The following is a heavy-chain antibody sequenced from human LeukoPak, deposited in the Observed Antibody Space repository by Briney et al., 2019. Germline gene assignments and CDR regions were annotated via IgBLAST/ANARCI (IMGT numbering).Heavy chain of an antibody. Sequence: ASVKVSCKASGYTFTGYYMHWVRQAPGQGLEWMGWINPNSGGTNYAQKFQGRVTMTRDTSISTASMELSRLSSDDTAVCYCARALHPAAMPGVGLWAQGTMVTVPS. CDR1: GYTFTGYY. V-gene: IGHV1-2*02. D-gene: IGHD2-2*01. CDR2: INPNSGGT. CDR3: ARALHPAAMPGVGL. J-gene: IGHJ3*01.